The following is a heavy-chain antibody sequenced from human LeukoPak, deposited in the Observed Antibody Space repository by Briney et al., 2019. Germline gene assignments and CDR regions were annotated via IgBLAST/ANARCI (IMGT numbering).Heavy chain of an antibody. J-gene: IGHJ5*02. CDR1: GFTFSSYS. D-gene: IGHD3-3*01. CDR2: ISSSSSTI. Sequence: GGSLRLSCAASGFTFSSYSMNWVRQAPGKGLEWVSYISSSSSTIYYADSVKGRFTISRDNAKNSLYLQMNSLRAEDTAVYYCARGWGYYDFPKSPWGQGTLVTVSS. CDR3: ARGWGYYDFPKSP. V-gene: IGHV3-48*01.